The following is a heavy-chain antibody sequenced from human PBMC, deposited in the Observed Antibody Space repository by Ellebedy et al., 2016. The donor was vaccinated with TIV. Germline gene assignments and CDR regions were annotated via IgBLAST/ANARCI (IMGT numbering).Heavy chain of an antibody. CDR2: IYPGDSDI. Sequence: ASVKVSCKASGYSFTSYWIGWVRQMPGEGLEWMGIIYPGDSDIRYSPSFQGQVGISADKSISTAYLQWSSLKASDTAMYYCARLPSYSSSRARIYWYFDLWGRGTLVTVSS. V-gene: IGHV5-51*01. D-gene: IGHD6-13*01. CDR1: GYSFTSYW. J-gene: IGHJ2*01. CDR3: ARLPSYSSSRARIYWYFDL.